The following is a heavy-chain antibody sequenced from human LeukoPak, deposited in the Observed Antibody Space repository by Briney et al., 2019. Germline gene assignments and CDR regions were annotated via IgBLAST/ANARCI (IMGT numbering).Heavy chain of an antibody. J-gene: IGHJ4*02. V-gene: IGHV5-51*01. D-gene: IGHD3-10*01. CDR3: ARQQYYGTGSPDDY. CDR1: GYSFTSYW. CDR2: IYPGDSDT. Sequence: GESLKISCKGSGYSFTSYWIAWVRQMPGKGLEWMGIIYPGDSDTKYSPSFEGQVTISADKSISTVYLQWSSLKASDTAMYYCARQQYYGTGSPDDYWGQGTLATVSS.